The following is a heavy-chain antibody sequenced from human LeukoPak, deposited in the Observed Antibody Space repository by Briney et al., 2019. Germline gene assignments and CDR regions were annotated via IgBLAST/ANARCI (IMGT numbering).Heavy chain of an antibody. CDR1: GGSISSYY. Sequence: SETLSLTCTVSGGSISSYYWSWIRQPPGKGLEWIGYIYYSGSINYNPSLKSRVTISVDTSKNQFSLKLSSVTAADTAVYYCARAHLIPYARTGGWFDPWGQGTLVTVSS. J-gene: IGHJ5*02. CDR3: ARAHLIPYARTGGWFDP. V-gene: IGHV4-59*01. D-gene: IGHD3/OR15-3a*01. CDR2: IYYSGSI.